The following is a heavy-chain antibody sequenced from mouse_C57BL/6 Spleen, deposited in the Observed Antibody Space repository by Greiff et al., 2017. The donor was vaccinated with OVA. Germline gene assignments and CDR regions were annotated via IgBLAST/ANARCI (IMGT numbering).Heavy chain of an antibody. D-gene: IGHD2-2*01. CDR2: IRNKANGYTT. CDR3: ARLGNGYYFDY. CDR1: GFTFTDYY. J-gene: IGHJ2*01. Sequence: DVKLVESGGGLVQPGGSLILSCAASGFTFTDYYMSWVRQPPGKALEWLGFIRNKANGYTTEYSASVKGRVTISRDNSQNILYLQMNALSAEDSATYYCARLGNGYYFDYWGQGTTQTVSS. V-gene: IGHV7-3*01.